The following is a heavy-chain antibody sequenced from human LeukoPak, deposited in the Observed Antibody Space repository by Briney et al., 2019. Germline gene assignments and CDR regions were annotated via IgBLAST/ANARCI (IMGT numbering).Heavy chain of an antibody. CDR3: AREPPSPTVTNPDHFDY. Sequence: PGRSLRLSCAASGFTFSSYAMHWVRQAPGKGLEWVSYISSSSSTIYYADSVKGRFTISRDNAKNSLYLQMNSLRAEDTAVYYCAREPPSPTVTNPDHFDYWGQGTLVTVSS. V-gene: IGHV3-48*04. CDR1: GFTFSSYA. D-gene: IGHD4-17*01. CDR2: ISSSSSTI. J-gene: IGHJ4*02.